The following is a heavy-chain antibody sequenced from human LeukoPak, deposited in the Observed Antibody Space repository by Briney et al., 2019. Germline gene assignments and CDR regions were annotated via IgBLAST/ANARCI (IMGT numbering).Heavy chain of an antibody. V-gene: IGHV1-18*01. CDR3: ARDWGIVGAPGGSDY. Sequence: ASVKVSCKASGYTFSSYGISWVRQAPGQRLEWMGWISAYNGNTNYAQKLQGRVTMTTDTSTSTDYMELRSLRSDDTAVYYCARDWGIVGAPGGSDYWGQGTLVAVSS. CDR1: GYTFSSYG. D-gene: IGHD1-26*01. CDR2: ISAYNGNT. J-gene: IGHJ4*02.